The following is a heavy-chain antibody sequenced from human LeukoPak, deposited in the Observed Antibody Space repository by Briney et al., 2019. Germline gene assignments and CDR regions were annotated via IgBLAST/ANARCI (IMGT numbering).Heavy chain of an antibody. CDR3: AKDLRYYYDSSGYADTSDAFDI. CDR1: GFTFSSYS. J-gene: IGHJ3*02. CDR2: ISSSSSYI. V-gene: IGHV3-21*04. D-gene: IGHD3-22*01. Sequence: GGSLRLSCAASGFTFSSYSMNWVRQAPGKGLEWVSSISSSSSYIYYADSVKGRFTISRDNSKNTLYLQMNSLRAEDTAVYYCAKDLRYYYDSSGYADTSDAFDIWGQGTMVTVSS.